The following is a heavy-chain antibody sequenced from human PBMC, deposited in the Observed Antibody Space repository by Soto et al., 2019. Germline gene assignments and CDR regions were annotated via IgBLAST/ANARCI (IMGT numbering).Heavy chain of an antibody. V-gene: IGHV4-39*01. CDR2: IYYRGST. CDR3: ARQGSGSYNAFDI. CDR1: GGSISSSSYY. Sequence: QLQLQESGPGLVKPSETLSLTCTFSGGSISSSSYYWGWIRQPPGKGLEWIGTIYYRGSTYYNPSLKRRVTISVDTSKNQFSLKLSSVTAADTAVYYCARQGSGSYNAFDIWGQGTVVTVSS. D-gene: IGHD1-26*01. J-gene: IGHJ3*02.